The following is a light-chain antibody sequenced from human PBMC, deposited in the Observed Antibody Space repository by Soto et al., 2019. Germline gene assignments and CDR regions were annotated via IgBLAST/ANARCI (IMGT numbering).Light chain of an antibody. J-gene: IGKJ5*01. CDR2: GAS. V-gene: IGKV3-20*01. CDR3: QQYGISPIT. Sequence: EIVLTQSPGTLSLSPGERATLSCRASQSVSRSYLAWYQQKPGQAPRLLIYGASSRATGIPDRFSGSGSGTDFTITISRLEPEDFAVYYCQQYGISPITFGQGTRLEIK. CDR1: QSVSRSY.